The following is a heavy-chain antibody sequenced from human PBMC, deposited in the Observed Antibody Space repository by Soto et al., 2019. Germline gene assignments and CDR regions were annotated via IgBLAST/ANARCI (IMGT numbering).Heavy chain of an antibody. Sequence: HPGGSLRLSCAASGFTFSSYAMSWVRQAPGKGLEWVSAISGSGGSTYYADSVKGRFTISRDNSKDTLYLQMNSLRAEDTAVYYCAFYSRKLGYCSSTSCYAFDIWGQGTMVTVSS. J-gene: IGHJ3*02. D-gene: IGHD2-2*01. CDR3: AFYSRKLGYCSSTSCYAFDI. CDR2: ISGSGGST. V-gene: IGHV3-23*01. CDR1: GFTFSSYA.